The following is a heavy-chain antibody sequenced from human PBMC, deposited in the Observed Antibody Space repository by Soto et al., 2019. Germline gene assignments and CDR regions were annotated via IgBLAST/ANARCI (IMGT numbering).Heavy chain of an antibody. J-gene: IGHJ6*03. CDR1: GGTISSSSYY. CDR3: ARHVDGSSWLYYSYYYMDV. D-gene: IGHD6-13*01. Sequence: PSETLSLTCTVSGGTISSSSYYWGWIRQPPGKGLEWIGSIYDSGSTYYNPSLKSPVTISVHTSKNQFSLELSSVTPADTAVYYCARHVDGSSWLYYSYYYMDVWGKGTTVTASS. V-gene: IGHV4-39*01. CDR2: IYDSGST.